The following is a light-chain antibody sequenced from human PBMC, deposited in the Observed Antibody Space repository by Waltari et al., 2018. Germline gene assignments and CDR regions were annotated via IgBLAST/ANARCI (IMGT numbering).Light chain of an antibody. J-gene: IGKJ4*01. CDR2: AVS. V-gene: IGKV1-39*01. CDR3: QQSESLPLT. CDR1: QTINKY. Sequence: DIQMTQSPSSLSASVGDRVTITCRPSQTINKYLNWYQQKPGKAPKLLIAAVSSLQSGVTSRFSGSGSGTDFTLTISSLQPEDFATYYCQQSESLPLTFGGGTKVEIK.